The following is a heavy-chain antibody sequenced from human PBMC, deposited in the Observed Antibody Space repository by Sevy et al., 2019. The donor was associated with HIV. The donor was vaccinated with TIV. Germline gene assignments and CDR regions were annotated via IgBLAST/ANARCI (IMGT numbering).Heavy chain of an antibody. Sequence: GGSLRLSCEVSGFNFRNYWMSWVRQAPGKGLEWVANIKHDGSEQYYLYSVKGRFTVSRDNGKNSLFLQMTSLRVDDGALYYCARERPEEDKSGAKFDYWGRGTLVTVSS. D-gene: IGHD3-10*01. J-gene: IGHJ4*02. CDR1: GFNFRNYW. V-gene: IGHV3-7*01. CDR2: IKHDGSEQ. CDR3: ARERPEEDKSGAKFDY.